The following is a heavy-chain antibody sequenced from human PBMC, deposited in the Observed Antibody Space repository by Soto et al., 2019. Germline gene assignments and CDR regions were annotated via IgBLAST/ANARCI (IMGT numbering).Heavy chain of an antibody. CDR1: GFTFSSYA. CDR3: VKDVSILTGYSMGCDY. Sequence: WGSLRLSCSASGFTFSSYAMHWVRQAPGKGLEYVSAISSNVGSTYYADSVKGRFTISRDNSKNTLYLQMSSLRAEDTAVYYCVKDVSILTGYSMGCDYWGQGTLVIVSS. D-gene: IGHD3-9*01. CDR2: ISSNVGST. V-gene: IGHV3-64D*06. J-gene: IGHJ4*02.